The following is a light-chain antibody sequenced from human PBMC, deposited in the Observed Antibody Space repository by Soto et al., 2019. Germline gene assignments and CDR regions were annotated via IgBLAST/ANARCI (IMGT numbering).Light chain of an antibody. V-gene: IGKV3-15*01. Sequence: AGASVSPGYSATLSCRASQSVSNNLAWYQQRPGQAPRLLIYGASTRATGIQARFSGSGSGTEFTLTISCLQSEDFAVYYCQQYTEWITWRLRQGTKVEIK. J-gene: IGKJ1*01. CDR1: QSVSNN. CDR3: QQYTEWITWR. CDR2: GAS.